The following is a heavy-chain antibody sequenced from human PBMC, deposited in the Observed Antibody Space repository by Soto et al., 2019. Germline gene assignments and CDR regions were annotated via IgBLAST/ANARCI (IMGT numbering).Heavy chain of an antibody. V-gene: IGHV3-7*05. Sequence: PGGSLRLSCAASGVTFSSYWMSWVRQAPGKGLEWVANIKQDGSEKYYVDSVKGRFTISRDNAKNSLYLQMNSLRAEDTAVYYCAIVGYCSGGSCETHYYGMDVWGQGTTVTVSS. CDR1: GVTFSSYW. CDR2: IKQDGSEK. D-gene: IGHD2-15*01. J-gene: IGHJ6*02. CDR3: AIVGYCSGGSCETHYYGMDV.